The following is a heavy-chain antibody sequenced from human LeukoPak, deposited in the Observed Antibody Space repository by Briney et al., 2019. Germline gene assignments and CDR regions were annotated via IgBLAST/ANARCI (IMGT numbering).Heavy chain of an antibody. CDR3: AQGVGGVVAAFDL. J-gene: IGHJ2*01. CDR1: GFTFSSYA. CDR2: ISGSGGST. Sequence: PGGSLRLSCAASGFTFSSYAMSWVRQAPGKGLEWVSAISGSGGSTYYADSVKGRFTISRDNSKNTLYLQMNSLRAEDTAVYYCAQGVGGVVAAFDLWGRGTLVTVSS. V-gene: IGHV3-23*01. D-gene: IGHD2-15*01.